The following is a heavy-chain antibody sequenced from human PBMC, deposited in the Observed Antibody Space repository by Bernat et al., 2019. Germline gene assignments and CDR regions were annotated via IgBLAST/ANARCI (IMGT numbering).Heavy chain of an antibody. J-gene: IGHJ4*02. CDR3: ASVMIQGVINY. D-gene: IGHD3-10*01. CDR2: MNPNSGNT. V-gene: IGHV1-8*01. Sequence: QVQLVQSGAEVKQPGASVKVSCKASGYTFTTYDINWVRQATGQGLEWMGWMNPNSGNTGYAHKFQGRVTMTRDTSISTVYMELSSLRSEDTAVYYCASVMIQGVINYWGQGTLVTVSS. CDR1: GYTFTTYD.